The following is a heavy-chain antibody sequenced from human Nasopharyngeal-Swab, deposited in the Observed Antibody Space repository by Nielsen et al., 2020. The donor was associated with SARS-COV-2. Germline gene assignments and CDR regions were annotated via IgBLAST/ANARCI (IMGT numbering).Heavy chain of an antibody. CDR1: GYSFTSYW. CDR2: IYPGDSDT. D-gene: IGHD3-9*01. CDR3: ARFDSSGDHVRWGYYYGMDV. V-gene: IGHV5-51*01. J-gene: IGHJ6*02. Sequence: KVSCKGSGYSFTSYWIGWVRQMPGKGLEWMGIIYPGDSDTRYSPSFQGQVTISADKSISTAYLQWSSLKASDTAMYYCARFDSSGDHVRWGYYYGMDVWGQGTTVTVSS.